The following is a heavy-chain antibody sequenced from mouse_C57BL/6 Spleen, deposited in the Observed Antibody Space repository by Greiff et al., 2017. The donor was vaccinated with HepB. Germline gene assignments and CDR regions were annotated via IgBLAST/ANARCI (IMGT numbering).Heavy chain of an antibody. CDR2: IYPGDGDT. CDR1: GYAFSSYW. D-gene: IGHD3-2*02. CDR3: ARSGQLRLRAMDY. J-gene: IGHJ4*01. Sequence: QVQLQQSGAELVKPGASVKISCKASGYAFSSYWMNWVKQRPGKGLEWIGQIYPGDGDTNYNGKFKGKATLTADKSSSTAYMQLSSLTSEDSAVYFCARSGQLRLRAMDYWGQGTSVTVSS. V-gene: IGHV1-80*01.